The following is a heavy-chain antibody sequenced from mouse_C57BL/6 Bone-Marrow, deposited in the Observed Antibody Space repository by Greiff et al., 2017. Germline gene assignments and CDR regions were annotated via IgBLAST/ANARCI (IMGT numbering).Heavy chain of an antibody. CDR1: GYTFTSYW. Sequence: VQLQQPGAELVKPGASVKMSCKASGYTFTSYWITWVKQRPGQGLEWIGDIYPGSGSTNYNAKFKSKATLTVDTSSSTAYMQLSSLTSEDSAVYCCARPYYSNYWYFDVWGTGTTVTVAS. V-gene: IGHV1-55*01. J-gene: IGHJ1*03. CDR2: IYPGSGST. D-gene: IGHD2-5*01. CDR3: ARPYYSNYWYFDV.